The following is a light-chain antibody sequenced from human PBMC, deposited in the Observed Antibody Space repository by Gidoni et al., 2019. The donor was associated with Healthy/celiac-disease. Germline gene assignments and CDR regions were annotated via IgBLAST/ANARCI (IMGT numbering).Light chain of an antibody. Sequence: IVFTQSPATLSLSPGERATLSCRASQSASSYLAWYQQKPGQAPRLLIYAASASATGIPARFSGSGSGTDFTLTISGLEPEEFSVYYCQQRSHWPTFGGGTKVEIK. CDR2: AAS. CDR1: QSASSY. J-gene: IGKJ4*01. CDR3: QQRSHWPT. V-gene: IGKV3-11*01.